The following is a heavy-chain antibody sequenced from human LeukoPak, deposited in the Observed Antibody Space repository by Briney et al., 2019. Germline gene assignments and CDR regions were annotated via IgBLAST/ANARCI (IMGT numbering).Heavy chain of an antibody. V-gene: IGHV1-18*01. CDR1: GYTFTSYA. CDR2: IIPSFGTA. Sequence: GASVKVSCKASGYTFTSYAISWVRQAPGQGLEWMGGIIPSFGTANYAQKLQGRVTMTTDTSTSTAYMELRSLRSDDTAVYYCARGPPATANYWFDPWGQGTLVTVSS. D-gene: IGHD2-2*01. CDR3: ARGPPATANYWFDP. J-gene: IGHJ5*02.